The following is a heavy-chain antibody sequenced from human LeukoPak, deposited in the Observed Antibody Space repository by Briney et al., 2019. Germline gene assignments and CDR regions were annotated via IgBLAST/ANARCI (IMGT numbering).Heavy chain of an antibody. V-gene: IGHV4-4*07. D-gene: IGHD2-21*01. Sequence: SETLSLTCSVSGGSISGYYWSWIRQPAGKGLGWIGRIYTSGSTNYNPSLKSRVTISVDRSKNQFSLKLSSVTAADTAVYYCARGSSRVVPFDYWGQGTLVTVSS. CDR2: IYTSGST. CDR1: GGSISGYY. J-gene: IGHJ4*02. CDR3: ARGSSRVVPFDY.